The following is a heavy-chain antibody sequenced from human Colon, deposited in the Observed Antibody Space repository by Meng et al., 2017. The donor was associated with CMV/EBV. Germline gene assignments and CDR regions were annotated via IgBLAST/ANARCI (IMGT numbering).Heavy chain of an antibody. Sequence: GGSLRLSCAASGFRLGDFALSWVRQAPGRGLELVGFIRRNSYGGAVEYGASVRGRFVMSRDDSRGVAYLEMDSLKNDDTAVYYCTRHRGEGYHNFYGMDVWGQGTKVTVSS. CDR1: GFRLGDFA. CDR3: TRHRGEGYHNFYGMDV. V-gene: IGHV3-49*04. J-gene: IGHJ6*02. CDR2: IRRNSYGGAV. D-gene: IGHD3-16*01.